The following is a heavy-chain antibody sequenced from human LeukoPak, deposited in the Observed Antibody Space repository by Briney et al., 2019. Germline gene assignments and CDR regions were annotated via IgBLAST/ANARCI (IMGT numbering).Heavy chain of an antibody. CDR3: ARGSGAYCGGDCYPDSTFDY. CDR2: IYTSGST. CDR1: GGSISSYY. D-gene: IGHD2-21*02. J-gene: IGHJ4*02. V-gene: IGHV4-4*07. Sequence: SETLSLTCTVSGGSISSYYWSWIRQPAGKGLEWIGRIYTSGSTNYNPSLKSRVTISVDKSKNQFSLKLSSVTAADTAVYYCARGSGAYCGGDCYPDSTFDYRGQGTLVTVSS.